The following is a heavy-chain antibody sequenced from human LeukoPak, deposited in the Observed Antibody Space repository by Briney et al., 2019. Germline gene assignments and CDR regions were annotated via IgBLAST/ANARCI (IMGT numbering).Heavy chain of an antibody. J-gene: IGHJ4*02. D-gene: IGHD3-22*01. V-gene: IGHV3-30-3*01. Sequence: GGSLRLSCAASGFTFSSYAMHWVRQAPGKGLEWVAVMSYDGSNKYYADSVKGRFTISRDNSKNTLYLQMNSLRAEDTAVYYCARSGAAVPGYYSYLDYWGQGTLVTVSS. CDR3: ARSGAAVPGYYSYLDY. CDR2: MSYDGSNK. CDR1: GFTFSSYA.